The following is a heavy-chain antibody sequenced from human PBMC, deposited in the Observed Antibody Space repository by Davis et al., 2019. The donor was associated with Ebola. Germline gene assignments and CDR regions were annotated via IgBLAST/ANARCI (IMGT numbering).Heavy chain of an antibody. Sequence: GGSLRLSCATSGFTFSNFWMSWVRQAPGKGLEWVANIKQDGSEKYYMDSVKGRFTISRDNAKNSLYLQMNSLRAEDTAVYYCARIVVVPAAMWYYYYMDVWGKGTTVTVSS. J-gene: IGHJ6*03. D-gene: IGHD2-2*01. V-gene: IGHV3-7*01. CDR2: IKQDGSEK. CDR1: GFTFSNFW. CDR3: ARIVVVPAAMWYYYYMDV.